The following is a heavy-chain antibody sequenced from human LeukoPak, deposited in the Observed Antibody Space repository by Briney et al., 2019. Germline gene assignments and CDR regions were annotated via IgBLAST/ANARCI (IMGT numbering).Heavy chain of an antibody. D-gene: IGHD4/OR15-4a*01. CDR3: ARVRWAGPQAFDI. V-gene: IGHV3-21*01. Sequence: PGGSLRLSCAPSTYTLSRYTMNCVRQAPGKGLEWVSSISSSSTYINYTDSVKGRFTISGDNAKNSMALQMNSLRAEETAGYYCARVRWAGPQAFDIWGQGTMVTVAS. CDR1: TYTLSRYT. CDR2: ISSSSTYI. J-gene: IGHJ3*02.